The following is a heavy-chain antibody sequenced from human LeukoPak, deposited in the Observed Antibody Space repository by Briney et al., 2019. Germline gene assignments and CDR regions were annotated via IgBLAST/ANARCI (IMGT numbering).Heavy chain of an antibody. D-gene: IGHD3-10*01. CDR1: GYTFTGYY. CDR3: ARDVGGSGNRFDP. V-gene: IGHV1-2*02. CDR2: INPNSGAT. Sequence: GASVTVSCKASGYTFTGYYIHWVRQAPGQGLEWLGWINPNSGATKYAQQFQGRVAMTSDTSISTAHMELSSLTSDDTAVYHCARDVGGSGNRFDPWGQGTLITVSS. J-gene: IGHJ5*02.